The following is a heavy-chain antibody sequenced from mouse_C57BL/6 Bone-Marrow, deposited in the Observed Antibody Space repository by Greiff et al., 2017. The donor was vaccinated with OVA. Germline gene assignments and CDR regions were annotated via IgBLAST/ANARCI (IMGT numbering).Heavy chain of an antibody. V-gene: IGHV1-69*01. CDR2: IDPSDSYT. CDR3: AREGDGYYQYYFDY. D-gene: IGHD2-3*01. J-gene: IGHJ2*01. CDR1: GYTFTSYW. Sequence: QVQLKQPGAELVMPGASVKLSCKASGYTFTSYWMHWVKQRPGQGLEWIGEIDPSDSYTNSNQKFKGKSTLTVDKSSSTAYMQLSSLTSEDSAFYYCAREGDGYYQYYFDYWGQGTTRTVSS.